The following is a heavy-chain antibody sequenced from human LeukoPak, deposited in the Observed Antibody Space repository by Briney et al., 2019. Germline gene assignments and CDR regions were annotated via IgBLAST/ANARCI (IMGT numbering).Heavy chain of an antibody. J-gene: IGHJ4*02. V-gene: IGHV4-38-2*02. Sequence: SETLPLTCTVSGYSISSGYYWGWIRQPPGKGLEWIGSIYHSGSTYYNPSLKSRVTISVDTSKNQFSLKLSSVTAADTAVYYCARDSSSSSVGGFDYWGQGTLVTVSS. CDR2: IYHSGST. CDR1: GYSISSGYY. CDR3: ARDSSSSSVGGFDY. D-gene: IGHD6-6*01.